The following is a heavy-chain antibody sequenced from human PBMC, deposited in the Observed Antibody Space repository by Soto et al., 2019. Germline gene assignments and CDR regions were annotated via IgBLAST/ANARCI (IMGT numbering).Heavy chain of an antibody. V-gene: IGHV3-23*01. CDR1: GFTFSSFA. J-gene: IGHJ6*03. Sequence: PGGSLRLSCAASGFTFSSFAMSWVRQAPWKGLEWVSAISGSGGSTYYADSVKGRFTISRDNSKNTLYLQMNSLRAEDTAVYYCAKPSDYDILTGYPHYYYMDVWGKGTTVTVSS. CDR3: AKPSDYDILTGYPHYYYMDV. D-gene: IGHD3-9*01. CDR2: ISGSGGST.